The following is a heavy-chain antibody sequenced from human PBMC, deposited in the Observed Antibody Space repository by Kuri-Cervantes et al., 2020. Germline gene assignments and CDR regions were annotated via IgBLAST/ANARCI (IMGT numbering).Heavy chain of an antibody. CDR3: ARLLQSTIVVVPATLPRAFDI. CDR2: ITPFNGNT. Sequence: SVKVSCKASGYTFTYRYLHWVRQAPGQALEWMGWITPFNGNTNYAQKFQDRVTITRDRSMSTAYMELSSLRSEDTAMYYCARLLQSTIVVVPATLPRAFDIWGQGTMVTVSS. V-gene: IGHV1-45*02. CDR1: GYTFTYRY. J-gene: IGHJ3*02. D-gene: IGHD2-2*01.